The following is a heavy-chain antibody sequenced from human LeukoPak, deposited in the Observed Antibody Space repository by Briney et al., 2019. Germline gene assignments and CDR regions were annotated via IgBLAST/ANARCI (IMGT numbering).Heavy chain of an antibody. CDR1: GYTFTSYD. CDR2: MNPNSGNT. CDR3: ARGPAVTFGELHY. J-gene: IGHJ4*02. D-gene: IGHD3-16*01. Sequence: ASVKVSCKASGYTFTSYDINWVRQATGQGLEWMGWMNPNSGNTGYAQKFQGRVTMTRNTSISTAYMELSSLRSEGTAVYYCARGPAVTFGELHYWGQGTPVTVSS. V-gene: IGHV1-8*01.